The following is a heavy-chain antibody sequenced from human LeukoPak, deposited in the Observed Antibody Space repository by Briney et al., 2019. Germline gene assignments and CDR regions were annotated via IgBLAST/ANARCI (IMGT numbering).Heavy chain of an antibody. D-gene: IGHD6-19*01. J-gene: IGHJ3*02. CDR3: ARDQDQTSGWCFGVDHDAFDI. Sequence: PGGSLRLSCAASGFTFSSYEMNWVRQAPGKGLEWVSYISSSGSTIYYADSVKGRFTISRDNAKNTLYLQMNSLRAEDTAVYYCARDQDQTSGWCFGVDHDAFDIWGQGTMVTVSS. CDR2: ISSSGSTI. V-gene: IGHV3-48*03. CDR1: GFTFSSYE.